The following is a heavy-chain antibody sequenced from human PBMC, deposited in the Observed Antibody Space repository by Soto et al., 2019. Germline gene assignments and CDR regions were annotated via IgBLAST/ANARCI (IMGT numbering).Heavy chain of an antibody. CDR3: ARDGIGGTVFRGYLDY. D-gene: IGHD1-7*01. Sequence: GGSLRLSCAVPGGIFHGYGMHWVRQAPGKGLEWVAIIRFDGSNEEYADSVKGRFTISRDNSKNTLYLQMNTLGAEDTAVYYCARDGIGGTVFRGYLDYWGRGTVVTFSS. CDR2: IRFDGSNE. J-gene: IGHJ4*02. CDR1: GGIFHGYG. V-gene: IGHV3-33*01.